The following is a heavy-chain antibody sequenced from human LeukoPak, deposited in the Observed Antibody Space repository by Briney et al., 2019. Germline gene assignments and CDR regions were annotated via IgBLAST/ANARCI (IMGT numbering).Heavy chain of an antibody. CDR3: GSSPYVWGIDH. CDR1: GFTFRSYA. D-gene: IGHD3-16*01. J-gene: IGHJ4*02. Sequence: PGGSLRLSCAASGFTFRSYAMSWVRQAPGKGRERVSIIYSGGSTYYADSVKGRFPFSRDNSKNTLHLQMKSLRADDTAVYYCGSSPYVWGIDHWGQGTPVTVSS. CDR2: IYSGGST. V-gene: IGHV3-53*01.